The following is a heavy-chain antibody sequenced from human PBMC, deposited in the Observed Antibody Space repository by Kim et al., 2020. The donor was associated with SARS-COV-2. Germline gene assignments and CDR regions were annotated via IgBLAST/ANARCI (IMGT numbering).Heavy chain of an antibody. CDR1: GYTFTSYG. J-gene: IGHJ5*02. D-gene: IGHD2-15*01. CDR2: ISAYNGNT. Sequence: ASVKVSCKASGYTFTSYGISWVRQAPGQGLEWMGWISAYNGNTNYAQKLQGRVTMTTDTSTSTAYMELRSLRSDDTAVYYCARAGGCSGGSCYSSGLGWFDPCGQGTLVTVSS. CDR3: ARAGGCSGGSCYSSGLGWFDP. V-gene: IGHV1-18*04.